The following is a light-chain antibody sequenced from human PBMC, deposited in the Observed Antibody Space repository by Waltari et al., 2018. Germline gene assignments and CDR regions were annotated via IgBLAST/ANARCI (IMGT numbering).Light chain of an antibody. CDR3: ISYPSTNTYV. J-gene: IGLJ1*01. CDR1: SSDVGAQNY. CDR2: DVN. V-gene: IGLV2-14*03. Sequence: QSALTQPAAVSESPGQSITISCTGTSSDVGAQNYVSWYQQHPGEAPKLMIYDVNKGHSATSIRYSGSTFDSTVPLSISGLQAETEFDYYCISYPSTNTYVFGSGTNITDL.